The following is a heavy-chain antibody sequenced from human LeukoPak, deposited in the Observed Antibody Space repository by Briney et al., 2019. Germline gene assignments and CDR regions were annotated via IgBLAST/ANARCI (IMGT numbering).Heavy chain of an antibody. Sequence: ASVKVSCKTSGYTFSTYYVHWVRLAPGQGLDWMGIINPHGGSTSYPQKFQGRVTMTSDTSTGTVYMDLNSLTSEDTAVYYCAGGRQLGRVDYWGQGTLVTVSS. CDR3: AGGRQLGRVDY. CDR1: GYTFSTYY. J-gene: IGHJ4*02. V-gene: IGHV1-46*01. D-gene: IGHD3-16*01. CDR2: INPHGGST.